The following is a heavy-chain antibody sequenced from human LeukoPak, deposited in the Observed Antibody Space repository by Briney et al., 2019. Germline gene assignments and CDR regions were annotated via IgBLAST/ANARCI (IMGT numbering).Heavy chain of an antibody. D-gene: IGHD3-10*01. CDR2: ISYDGSNK. CDR1: GFTFSSYG. V-gene: IGHV3-30*18. CDR3: AKGTYYYGSTESTGSWYFDL. Sequence: PGGSLRLSCAASGFTFSSYGMHWVRQAPGKGLERVAVISYDGSNKYYADSVKGRFTISRDNSKNTLYLQMNSLRAEDTAVYYCAKGTYYYGSTESTGSWYFDLWGRGTLVTVSS. J-gene: IGHJ2*01.